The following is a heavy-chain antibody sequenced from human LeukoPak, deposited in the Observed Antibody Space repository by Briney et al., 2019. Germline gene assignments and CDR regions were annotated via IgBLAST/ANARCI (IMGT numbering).Heavy chain of an antibody. CDR3: ARVGSSSSLGFDY. CDR2: IWYDGSNK. V-gene: IGHV3-33*01. J-gene: IGHJ4*02. D-gene: IGHD6-6*01. CDR1: GSTFRSYG. Sequence: PGGSLRLSCAASGSTFRSYGMHWVRQAPGKGLEWVAVIWYDGSNKYCADSVKGRFTISRDNSKNTLYLEMSSLRAEDTAVYYCARVGSSSSLGFDYWGQGTLVTVSS.